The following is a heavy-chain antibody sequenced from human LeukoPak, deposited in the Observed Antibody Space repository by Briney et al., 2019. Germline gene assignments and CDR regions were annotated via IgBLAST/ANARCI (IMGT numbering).Heavy chain of an antibody. CDR3: ARDQYYYDSSGYSDAFDI. CDR2: INSDGSSA. D-gene: IGHD3-22*01. J-gene: IGHJ3*02. V-gene: IGHV3-74*01. Sequence: GGSLRLSCAASGFTFSSYWMHWVRQAPGKGLVWVSRINSDGSSASYADSVKGRFTISRDNAKNTLYLQMNSLRAEDTAVYYCARDQYYYDSSGYSDAFDIWGQGTTVTVSS. CDR1: GFTFSSYW.